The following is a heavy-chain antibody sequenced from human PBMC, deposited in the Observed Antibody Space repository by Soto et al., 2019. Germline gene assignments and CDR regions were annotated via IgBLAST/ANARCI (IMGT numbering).Heavy chain of an antibody. J-gene: IGHJ4*02. CDR1: GGSISGYF. V-gene: IGHV4-34*01. Sequence: SETLSLTCAVSGGSISGYFWTWIRQTPGKGLQWIGQINHSGSSIYNPSLKNRVTISTMSNNKFSLELSSVTAADTAVYYCTRGLFSGSSYSESWYYFDSWGQGTMVTSPQ. CDR2: INHSGSS. CDR3: TRGLFSGSSYSESWYYFDS. D-gene: IGHD1-26*01.